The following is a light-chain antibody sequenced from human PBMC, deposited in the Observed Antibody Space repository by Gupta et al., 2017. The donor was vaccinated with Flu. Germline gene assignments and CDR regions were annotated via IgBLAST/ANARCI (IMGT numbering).Light chain of an antibody. V-gene: IGKV2-30*01. Sequence: DVVMTQSPLSLPVTLGQPASISCTSSQSLVYSDGNIYLHWLQQRPGQSPRRLIYQVSHRESGVPDRFSGSGSGTDFTLKISRVEAEDVGVYYCMQGSRWPWAFGQGTKVEIK. CDR2: QVS. J-gene: IGKJ1*01. CDR1: QSLVYSDGNIY. CDR3: MQGSRWPWA.